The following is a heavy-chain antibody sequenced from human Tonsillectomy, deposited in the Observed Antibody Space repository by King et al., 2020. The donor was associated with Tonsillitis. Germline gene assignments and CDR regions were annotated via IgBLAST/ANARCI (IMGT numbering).Heavy chain of an antibody. Sequence: VQLVESGGGVVQPGRSLRLSCAASGFTFSSYAMHWVRQAPGKGLEWVAVISYDGSNKYYADSVKGRFTISRDNSKNTLYLQMNSLRTEDTAVYCCAREGWDYYDSSGYPNAFDIWGQGTMVTVSS. D-gene: IGHD3-22*01. J-gene: IGHJ3*02. CDR3: AREGWDYYDSSGYPNAFDI. V-gene: IGHV3-30*04. CDR1: GFTFSSYA. CDR2: ISYDGSNK.